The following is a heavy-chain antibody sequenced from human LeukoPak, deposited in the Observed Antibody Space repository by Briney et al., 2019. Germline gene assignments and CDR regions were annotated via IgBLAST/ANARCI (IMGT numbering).Heavy chain of an antibody. V-gene: IGHV3-11*04. J-gene: IGHJ4*02. CDR2: ISSSGSPI. D-gene: IGHD3-16*02. CDR1: GFTFSDYY. Sequence: GGSLRLSCATSGFTFSDYYMSWIRQAPGKGLEWVSYISSSGSPIYYADSVKGRFTISRDNAKNSLFLQMNSLRAEDTAVYYCARGSFLVTFGGFIGWGQGTLVTVSS. CDR3: ARGSFLVTFGGFIG.